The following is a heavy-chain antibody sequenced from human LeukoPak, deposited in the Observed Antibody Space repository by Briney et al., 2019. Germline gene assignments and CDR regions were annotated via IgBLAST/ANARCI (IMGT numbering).Heavy chain of an antibody. CDR1: GFIFSSYG. CDR3: ARDNCSGGSCYSDY. CDR2: ISSSSNPV. V-gene: IGHV3-48*01. J-gene: IGHJ4*02. Sequence: GGSLRLSCAASGFIFSSYGMIWVRQAPGKGLEWISYISSSSNPVYYADSVKGRFTISRDNAKNSLYLQLSSLRAEDTAVYYCARDNCSGGSCYSDYWGQGTLVTVSS. D-gene: IGHD2-15*01.